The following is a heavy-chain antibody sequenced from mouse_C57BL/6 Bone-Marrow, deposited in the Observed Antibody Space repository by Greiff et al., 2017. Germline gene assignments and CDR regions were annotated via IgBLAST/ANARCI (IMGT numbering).Heavy chain of an antibody. CDR1: GYAFSSSW. D-gene: IGHD2-3*01. J-gene: IGHJ3*01. CDR3: ARRDGYPWFAD. CDR2: IYPGDGDT. V-gene: IGHV1-82*01. Sequence: VQLQQSGPELVKPGASVKISCKASGYAFSSSWMNWVKQRPGKGLEWIGRIYPGDGDTNYNGKFKGKATLTADKSSSTAYMQLSSLTSEDSAVYLCARRDGYPWFADWGQGTRVTVSA.